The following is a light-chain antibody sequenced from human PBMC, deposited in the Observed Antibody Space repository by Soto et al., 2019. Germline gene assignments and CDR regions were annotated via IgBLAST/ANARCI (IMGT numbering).Light chain of an antibody. Sequence: QSVLTQPRSVSGSPGQSVTISCTGTSNDVGAYNFVSWYQRHPGKAPTLMIFDVGKRPSGVPDRFSGSKSGNTASLTISGLQADDEADYYCCSYAGDNSYVFGTGTKLTVL. CDR1: SNDVGAYNF. J-gene: IGLJ1*01. CDR3: CSYAGDNSYV. CDR2: DVG. V-gene: IGLV2-11*01.